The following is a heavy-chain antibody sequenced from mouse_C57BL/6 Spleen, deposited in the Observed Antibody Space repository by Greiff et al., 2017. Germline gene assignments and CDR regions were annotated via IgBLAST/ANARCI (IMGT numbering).Heavy chain of an antibody. D-gene: IGHD1-1*01. CDR1: GYTFTSYG. J-gene: IGHJ3*01. V-gene: IGHV1-81*01. Sequence: QVQLQQSGAELARPGASVKLSCKASGYTFTSYGISWVKQRTGQGLEWIGEIYPRSGNTYYNEKFKGKATLTADKSSSTAYMELRSLTSEDSAVYFCAKYYYGSSYVAYWGQGTLVTVSA. CDR2: IYPRSGNT. CDR3: AKYYYGSSYVAY.